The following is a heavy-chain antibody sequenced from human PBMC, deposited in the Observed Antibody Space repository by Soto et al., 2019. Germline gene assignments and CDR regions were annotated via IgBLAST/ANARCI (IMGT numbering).Heavy chain of an antibody. CDR2: TYWDDDN. CDR1: GFSLNERAVG. J-gene: IGHJ4*02. Sequence: QITLEESVHTLVKPTQTLTLTCTFSGFSLNERAVGVGWIRQPPGKALEWLAFTYWDDDNHYSPSMKNRLTITKYTAKKQVVLTMTNTDPADTATYSCAHGSGGMFDYWGQGTQVTVSS. D-gene: IGHD6-19*01. V-gene: IGHV2-5*02. CDR3: AHGSGGMFDY.